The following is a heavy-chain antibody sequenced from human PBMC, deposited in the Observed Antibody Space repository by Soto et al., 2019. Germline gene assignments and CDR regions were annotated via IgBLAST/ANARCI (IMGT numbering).Heavy chain of an antibody. Sequence: EMQLVESGGGLVQPGGSLRLSCVVSGFTFSTTWMHWVRQAPGKGRVWVSRIDADDSSATYADSVKGRFTISRDDSKKTWYLQMNSLSPDDTAVYYCARDYYCSLDVWGQGTAVTVSS. CDR3: ARDYYCSLDV. D-gene: IGHD3-10*01. V-gene: IGHV3-74*03. CDR2: IDADDSSA. CDR1: GFTFSTTW. J-gene: IGHJ6*02.